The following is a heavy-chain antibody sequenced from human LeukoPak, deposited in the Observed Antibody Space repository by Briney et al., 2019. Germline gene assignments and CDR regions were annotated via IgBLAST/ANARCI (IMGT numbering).Heavy chain of an antibody. CDR3: ARERGYSYGCFDY. Sequence: GRSLRLSCAASGFTFSSYGMHWVRQVPGKGLEWVAVIWYDGSNKYYADSVKGRFTISRDNSKNTLYLQMNSLRAEDTAVYYCARERGYSYGCFDYWGQGTLVTVSS. J-gene: IGHJ4*02. CDR1: GFTFSSYG. V-gene: IGHV3-33*01. CDR2: IWYDGSNK. D-gene: IGHD5-18*01.